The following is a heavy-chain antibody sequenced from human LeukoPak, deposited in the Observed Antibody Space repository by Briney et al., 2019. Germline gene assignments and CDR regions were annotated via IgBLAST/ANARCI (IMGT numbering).Heavy chain of an antibody. J-gene: IGHJ4*02. CDR1: GGSISSYY. D-gene: IGHD6-13*01. V-gene: IGHV4-59*08. CDR3: ARRSSTWSFDY. Sequence: SETLSLTCTVSGGSISSYYWSWIRQPPGKGLEWIGYNYSSGSTNYNPSLKSRVTIFVDTSKNQFSLKLSSVTAADTAVYYCARRSSTWSFDYWGQGTLVTVSS. CDR2: NYSSGST.